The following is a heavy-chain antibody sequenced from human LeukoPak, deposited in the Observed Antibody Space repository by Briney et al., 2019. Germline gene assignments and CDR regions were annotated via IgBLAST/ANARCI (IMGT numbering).Heavy chain of an antibody. Sequence: GGSLRLSCAASGFTFSSYGMHWVRQAPGKGLEWVAFMRYDGSNKYYADSVKGRFTISRDNSKNTLYLQMNSLRAEDTAVYYCARSEVTPYGYFDYWGQGTLVTVSS. CDR2: MRYDGSNK. V-gene: IGHV3-30*02. CDR1: GFTFSSYG. D-gene: IGHD3-10*01. CDR3: ARSEVTPYGYFDY. J-gene: IGHJ4*02.